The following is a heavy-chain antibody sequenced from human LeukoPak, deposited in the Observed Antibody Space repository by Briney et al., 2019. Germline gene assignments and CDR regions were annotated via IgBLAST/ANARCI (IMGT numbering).Heavy chain of an antibody. CDR1: GYTFTNYD. Sequence: ASVKVSCKASGYTFTNYDINWVRQATGQGLEWMGWMNPNSGNTGYARKFQGRVTISRNTSISTAYMELSSLRSDDTAVYYCARSIPLWKDLRRDWFDPWGQGTQVTVSS. J-gene: IGHJ5*02. CDR3: ARSIPLWKDLRRDWFDP. D-gene: IGHD3-10*01. CDR2: MNPNSGNT. V-gene: IGHV1-8*01.